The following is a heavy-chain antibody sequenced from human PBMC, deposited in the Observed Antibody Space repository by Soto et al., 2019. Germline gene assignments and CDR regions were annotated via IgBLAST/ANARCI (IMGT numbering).Heavy chain of an antibody. V-gene: IGHV1-3*01. Sequence: ASVKVSCKASGYTFTSYAMHWVRQAPGQRLEWMGWINAGNGNTKYSQKFQGRVTITRDTSASTAYMELSSLRSEDTAVYHCAILYDSSGYYFAPPGMDVWGQGTTVTVSS. CDR1: GYTFTSYA. D-gene: IGHD3-22*01. CDR3: AILYDSSGYYFAPPGMDV. CDR2: INAGNGNT. J-gene: IGHJ6*02.